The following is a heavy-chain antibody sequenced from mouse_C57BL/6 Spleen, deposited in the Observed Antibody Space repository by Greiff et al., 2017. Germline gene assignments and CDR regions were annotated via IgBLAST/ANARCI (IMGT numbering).Heavy chain of an antibody. CDR2: INPNSGST. D-gene: IGHD4-1*01. CDR1: GYTFTSYW. Sequence: QVQLKQSGAELVKPGASVKLSCKASGYTFTSYWMHWVKQRPGQGLEWIGMINPNSGSTNYNEKFKSKATLTVDKSSSTAYMQRSSLTSEDSAVYYCAGNWDFDYWGQGTTLTVSS. V-gene: IGHV1-64*01. J-gene: IGHJ2*01. CDR3: AGNWDFDY.